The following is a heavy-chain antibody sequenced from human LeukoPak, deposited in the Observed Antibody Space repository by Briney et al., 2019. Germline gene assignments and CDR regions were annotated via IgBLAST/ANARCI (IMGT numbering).Heavy chain of an antibody. CDR2: IQHTGGT. CDR3: ARYSVAAAGSIDY. D-gene: IGHD6-13*01. V-gene: IGHV4-59*12. CDR1: GGSISSYY. J-gene: IGHJ4*02. Sequence: PSETLSLTCTVSGGSISSYYWSWIRQPPGKGPEWIGHIQHTGGTHYNSSLKSRVTISADRSKNQFSLKLNSVTAADTAVYYCARYSVAAAGSIDYWGQGTLVTVSS.